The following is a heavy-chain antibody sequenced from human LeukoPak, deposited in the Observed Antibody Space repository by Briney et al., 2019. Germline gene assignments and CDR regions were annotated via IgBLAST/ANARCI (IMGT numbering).Heavy chain of an antibody. CDR1: GGTFSSYA. J-gene: IGHJ4*02. Sequence: EASVKVSCKASGGTFSSYAISWVRQAPGQGLEWMGGIIPIFGTANYAQKFQGRVTITADESTSTAYMELSSLRSGDTAVYYCARGGRKYYYGSGSPRNFDYWGQGTLVTVSS. V-gene: IGHV1-69*13. CDR2: IIPIFGTA. CDR3: ARGGRKYYYGSGSPRNFDY. D-gene: IGHD3-10*01.